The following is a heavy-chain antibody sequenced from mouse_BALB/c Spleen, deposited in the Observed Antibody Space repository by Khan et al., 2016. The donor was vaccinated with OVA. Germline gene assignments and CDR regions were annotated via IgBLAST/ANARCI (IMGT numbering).Heavy chain of an antibody. CDR1: GFNIKDTY. V-gene: IGHV14-3*02. CDR2: ITPANGNT. Sequence: EVQLQQSGAELVKPGASVKLSCTASGFNIKDTYIHWVKRRPEQGLEWIGRITPANGNTEYDPKFQGKATMRADTSSNTAYLQLSSLTSADTAVFYCVCPSYYPRNFDVWGAGTTVTVSS. J-gene: IGHJ1*01. D-gene: IGHD1-1*01. CDR3: VCPSYYPRNFDV.